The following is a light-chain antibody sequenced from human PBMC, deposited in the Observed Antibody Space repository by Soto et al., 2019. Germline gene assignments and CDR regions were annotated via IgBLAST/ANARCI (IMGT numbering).Light chain of an antibody. CDR1: QGINNF. CDR3: QQFNRYPLT. J-gene: IGKJ5*01. Sequence: DIQLTQSPSFLSASVGDRVTITCRASQGINNFLAWYQQKPGQAPKLLISVASTLQSGVASRFSGRGSGTEFTLTISSLQPEDFATYYCQQFNRYPLTFGQGTRLVIK. CDR2: VAS. V-gene: IGKV1-9*01.